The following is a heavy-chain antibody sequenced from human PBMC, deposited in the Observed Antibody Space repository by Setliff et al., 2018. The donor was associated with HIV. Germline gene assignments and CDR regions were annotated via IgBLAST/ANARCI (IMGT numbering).Heavy chain of an antibody. J-gene: IGHJ6*03. Sequence: PSETLSLTCTVSGGSISSYYWSWIRQPPGKGLEWIGYIYYSGSTNYNPSLKSRVTISVDTSKNQFSLKPNSVTAADTAVYYCARSPPTTFWSGYTYYYYMDVWGKGTTVTVSS. D-gene: IGHD3-3*01. CDR2: IYYSGST. V-gene: IGHV4-59*01. CDR3: ARSPPTTFWSGYTYYYYMDV. CDR1: GGSISSYY.